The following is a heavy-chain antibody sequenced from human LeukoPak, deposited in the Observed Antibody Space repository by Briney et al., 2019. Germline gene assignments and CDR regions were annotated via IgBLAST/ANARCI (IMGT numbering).Heavy chain of an antibody. V-gene: IGHV4-59*08. CDR2: IYYSGST. Sequence: SETLSLTCAVSGGSISSYYWSWIRQPPGKGLEWIGYIYYSGSTNYNPSLKSRVTISVDTSKNQFSLKLSSVTAADTAVYYCARHKRVNWFDPWGQGTLVTVSS. D-gene: IGHD3-10*01. CDR1: GGSISSYY. J-gene: IGHJ5*02. CDR3: ARHKRVNWFDP.